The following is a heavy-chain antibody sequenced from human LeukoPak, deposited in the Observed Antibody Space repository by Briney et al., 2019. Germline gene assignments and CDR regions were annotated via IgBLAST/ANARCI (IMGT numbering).Heavy chain of an antibody. Sequence: PGGSLRLSCAASGFTFSSYAMSWVRQAPGKGLEYVSAISSNGGSTYYANSVKGRFTISRDNSKNTLYLQMGSLRAEDMAVYYCARVASEVLRYFDWLYADYWGQGTLVTVSS. CDR1: GFTFSSYA. V-gene: IGHV3-64*01. D-gene: IGHD3-9*01. CDR3: ARVASEVLRYFDWLYADY. J-gene: IGHJ4*02. CDR2: ISSNGGST.